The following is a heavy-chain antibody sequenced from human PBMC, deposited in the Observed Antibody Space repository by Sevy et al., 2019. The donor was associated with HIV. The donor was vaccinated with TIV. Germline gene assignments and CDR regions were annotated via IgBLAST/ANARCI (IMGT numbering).Heavy chain of an antibody. D-gene: IGHD3-3*01. CDR1: GFTFSSYW. V-gene: IGHV3-74*01. CDR3: ARVDFLVDYDFWSGPMYYFDY. Sequence: GGSLRLSCAASGFTFSSYWMHWVRQAPGKGLVWVSRINSDGSSTSYADSVKGRFTISRDNAKNTLYLQMNSLRAEDTAVYYCARVDFLVDYDFWSGPMYYFDYWGQGTLVTVSS. J-gene: IGHJ4*02. CDR2: INSDGSST.